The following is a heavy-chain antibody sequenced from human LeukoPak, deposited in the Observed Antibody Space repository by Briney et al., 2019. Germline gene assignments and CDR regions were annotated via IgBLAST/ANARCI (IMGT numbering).Heavy chain of an antibody. J-gene: IGHJ5*02. CDR1: GFTFSSYW. V-gene: IGHV3-7*01. CDR2: IKQDGSEK. D-gene: IGHD1-26*01. CDR3: ARLSATPNWFDP. Sequence: GGSLRLSCAASGFTFSSYWMSWVRQAPGKGLEWVANIKQDGSEKYYVDSVKGRFTISRDNAKNSPYLQMNSLRAQDTAVYYCARLSATPNWFDPWGQGTLVTVSS.